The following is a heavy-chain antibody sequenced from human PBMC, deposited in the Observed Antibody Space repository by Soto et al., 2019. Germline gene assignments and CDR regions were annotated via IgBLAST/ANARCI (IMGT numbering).Heavy chain of an antibody. D-gene: IGHD1-26*01. CDR3: AMHASGASFDI. V-gene: IGHV3-7*01. CDR2: IKQDGSEK. J-gene: IGHJ3*02. Sequence: EVQLVESGGGLVQPGGSLTVSCAASGFTFSNYWMSWLLQAPGKGLEWVANIKQDGSEKYHVDSVKGRFTISRDNAMNSLYLQMHSLRADDMAVYYCAMHASGASFDIWGQGTVVTVSS. CDR1: GFTFSNYW.